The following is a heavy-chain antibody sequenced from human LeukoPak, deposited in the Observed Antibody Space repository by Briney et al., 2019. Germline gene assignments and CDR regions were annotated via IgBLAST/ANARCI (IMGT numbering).Heavy chain of an antibody. Sequence: PSETLSLTCTVSGGSISSGGYYWRWIRQHPGKGLEWIGYIYYSGSTYYNPSLKSRVTISVDTSKNQFSLKLSSVTAADTAVYYCARGGSIYYYYGMDVWGQGTTVTVSS. CDR1: GGSISSGGYY. CDR2: IYYSGST. J-gene: IGHJ6*02. CDR3: ARGGSIYYYYGMDV. V-gene: IGHV4-31*03. D-gene: IGHD2/OR15-2a*01.